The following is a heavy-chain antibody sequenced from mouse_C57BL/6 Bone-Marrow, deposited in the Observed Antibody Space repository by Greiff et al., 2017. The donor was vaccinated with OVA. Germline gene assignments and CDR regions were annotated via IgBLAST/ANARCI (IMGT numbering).Heavy chain of an antibody. Sequence: VKLQQPGAELVRPGSSVKLSCKASGYTFTSYWMHWVKQRPIQGLEWIGNIDPSDSETHYNQKFKDKATLTVDKSSSTAYMQLSSLTSEDSAVYYCARKGNYPYYFDYWGQGTTLTVSS. V-gene: IGHV1-52*01. D-gene: IGHD2-1*01. CDR2: IDPSDSET. CDR3: ARKGNYPYYFDY. J-gene: IGHJ2*01. CDR1: GYTFTSYW.